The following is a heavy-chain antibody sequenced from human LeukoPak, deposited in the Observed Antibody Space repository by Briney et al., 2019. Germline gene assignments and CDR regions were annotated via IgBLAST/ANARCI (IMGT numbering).Heavy chain of an antibody. V-gene: IGHV3-73*01. CDR1: GVTFSGSA. CDR2: IRSKANSYAT. J-gene: IGHJ6*03. CDR3: TKRETDHYYYMDV. Sequence: PGGSLRLSCAASGVTFSGSAMHWVRQASGKGLEWVGRIRSKANSYATAYAASVKGRFTISRDDSKNTAYLQMNSLKTEDTAVYYCTKRETDHYYYMDVWGKGTTVTVSS. D-gene: IGHD5-24*01.